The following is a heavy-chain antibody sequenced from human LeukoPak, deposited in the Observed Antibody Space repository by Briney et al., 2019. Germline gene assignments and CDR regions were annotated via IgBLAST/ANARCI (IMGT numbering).Heavy chain of an antibody. CDR3: ATVPDLVFFYY. CDR1: GYTFTSYS. J-gene: IGHJ4*02. D-gene: IGHD3-9*01. Sequence: ASVKVSCKASGYTFTSYSMHWVRQAPGQGLEWMGIINPSGGSTSYAQKFQGRVTMTRDTSTSTVYMELSSLRSEDTAVYYCATVPDLVFFYYWGQGTLVTVSS. V-gene: IGHV1-46*01. CDR2: INPSGGST.